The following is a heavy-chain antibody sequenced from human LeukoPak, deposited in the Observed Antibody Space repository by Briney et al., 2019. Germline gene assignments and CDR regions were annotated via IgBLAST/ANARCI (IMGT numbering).Heavy chain of an antibody. Sequence: SETLSLTCTVSGGSISSYWWSWVRQPPGKGLEWIGHIFHTGKTTYNTSLQSRVTISVGTSNNQFSLNLRFVTAADTALYFCARFTHYRTDAYYRDYWGQGALVTVSS. CDR3: ARFTHYRTDAYYRDY. D-gene: IGHD3-16*01. V-gene: IGHV4-59*08. J-gene: IGHJ4*02. CDR2: IFHTGKT. CDR1: GGSISSYW.